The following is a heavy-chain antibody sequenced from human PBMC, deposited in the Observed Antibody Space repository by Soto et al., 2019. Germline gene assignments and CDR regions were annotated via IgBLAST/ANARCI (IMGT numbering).Heavy chain of an antibody. CDR1: GGSISSGGYS. CDR2: IYHSGST. CDR3: AAGGGLPRYY. J-gene: IGHJ4*02. D-gene: IGHD5-12*01. V-gene: IGHV4-30-2*01. Sequence: QLQLQESGSGLVKPSQTLSLTCAVSGGSISSGGYSWSWIRQPPGKGLEWIGYIYHSGSTYYNPSLKSRVTVAVDRSTNQFSLKLSSVTAADTAVYYCAAGGGLPRYYWGQGTLVTVSS.